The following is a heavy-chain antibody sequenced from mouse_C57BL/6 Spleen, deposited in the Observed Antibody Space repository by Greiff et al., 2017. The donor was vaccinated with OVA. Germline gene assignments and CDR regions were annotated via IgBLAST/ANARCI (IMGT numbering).Heavy chain of an antibody. Sequence: DVKLVESGGDLVKPGGSLKLSCAASGFTFSSYGMSWVRQTPDKRLEWVATISSGGSYTYYPDSVKGRFTISRDNAKNTLYLQMSSLKSEDTAMYYCARHHYYGSRDWYFYVWGTGTTVTVSS. CDR3: ARHHYYGSRDWYFYV. V-gene: IGHV5-6*02. CDR1: GFTFSSYG. J-gene: IGHJ1*03. CDR2: ISSGGSYT. D-gene: IGHD1-1*01.